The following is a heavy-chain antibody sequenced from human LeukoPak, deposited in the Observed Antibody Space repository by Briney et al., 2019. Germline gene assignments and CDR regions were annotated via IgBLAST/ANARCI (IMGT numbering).Heavy chain of an antibody. D-gene: IGHD6-13*01. V-gene: IGHV3-23*01. CDR1: GFTFSSYG. J-gene: IGHJ4*02. CDR2: ISGSGSGGST. Sequence: GGSLRLSCAASGFTFSSYGMTWVRQAPGKGLEWVSAISGSGSGGSTYYADSVKGRFTISRDNSKNTLYLQMNSLRAEDTAVYYCAKESAGGDFDYWGQGTLVTVSS. CDR3: AKESAGGDFDY.